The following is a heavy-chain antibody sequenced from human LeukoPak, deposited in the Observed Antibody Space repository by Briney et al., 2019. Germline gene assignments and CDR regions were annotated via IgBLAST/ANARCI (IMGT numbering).Heavy chain of an antibody. CDR3: ARDLVAGAPWFDP. CDR2: ISYDGSNK. V-gene: IGHV3-30*14. CDR1: GFTFSSYA. Sequence: GGSLRLSCAASGFTFSSYAMHWVRQAPGKGLEWVAVISYDGSNKYYADSVKGRFTISRDNSKNALYLQMNSLRAEDTAVYYCARDLVAGAPWFDPWGRGTLVIVSS. D-gene: IGHD6-13*01. J-gene: IGHJ5*02.